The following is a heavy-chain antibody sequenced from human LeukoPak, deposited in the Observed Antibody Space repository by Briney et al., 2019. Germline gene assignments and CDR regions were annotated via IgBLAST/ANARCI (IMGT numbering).Heavy chain of an antibody. V-gene: IGHV1-69*06. J-gene: IGHJ6*03. CDR3: ARDGNYGLPYYYYYMDV. CDR1: GGTFSSYA. CDR2: IIPIFGTA. D-gene: IGHD3-16*01. Sequence: SVKVSCKASGGTFSSYAISWVRQAPGQGLEWMGGIIPIFGTANYAQKFQGRVTITADKSTSTAYMELSSLRSEDTAVYYCARDGNYGLPYYYYYMDVWGKGTTVTVSS.